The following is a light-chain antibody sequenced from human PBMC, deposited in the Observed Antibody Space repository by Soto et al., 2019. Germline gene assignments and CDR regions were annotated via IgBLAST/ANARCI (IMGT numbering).Light chain of an antibody. J-gene: IGKJ2*02. CDR2: WAS. V-gene: IGKV4-1*01. CDR3: QQYYTART. Sequence: DFVMTQSPDSLAVSLGERATINCKSSQSVLYSSNNKNYLAWYQQKPGQPPKLLIYWASTRESGVPDRFSGSGSGTDSTLTISRLRAEDVAVYYCQQYYTARTFGQGTKLEIK. CDR1: QSVLYSSNNKNY.